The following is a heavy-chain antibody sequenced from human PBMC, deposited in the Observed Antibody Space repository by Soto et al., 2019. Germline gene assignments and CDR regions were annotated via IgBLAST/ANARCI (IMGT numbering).Heavy chain of an antibody. CDR2: INSDGSST. D-gene: IGHD2-8*01. J-gene: IGHJ6*02. Sequence: PGGSLRVSCAASGFTFSSYWMHWVRQSPGKGLVWVSRINSDGSSTSYADSVKGRFTISRDNAKNTLYLQMNSLRAEDTAVYYCARKMVYYYYYGMDVWGQGTTVTVSS. CDR1: GFTFSSYW. CDR3: ARKMVYYYYYGMDV. V-gene: IGHV3-74*01.